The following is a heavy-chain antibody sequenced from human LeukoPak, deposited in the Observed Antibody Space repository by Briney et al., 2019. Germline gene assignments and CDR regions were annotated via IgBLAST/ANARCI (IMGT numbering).Heavy chain of an antibody. CDR3: AKEGYYDSSGAFDS. J-gene: IGHJ4*02. D-gene: IGHD3-22*01. V-gene: IGHV3-23*01. Sequence: GGSLRLSCAASGFTFGTYAMNWVRQAPGKGLEWVSGITGSGGRTFYADSVKGRFTISRDNSKNTLYLQMNSLRAEDTAIYYCAKEGYYDSSGAFDSWGQGTLVTGSS. CDR2: ITGSGGRT. CDR1: GFTFGTYA.